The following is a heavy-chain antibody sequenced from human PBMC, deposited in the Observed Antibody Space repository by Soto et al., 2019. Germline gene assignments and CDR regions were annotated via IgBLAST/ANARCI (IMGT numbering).Heavy chain of an antibody. Sequence: QVHLVQSGGEVKKPGASVKVSCKASGYTFNRHGITWVRQAPGQGLEWMGWNSGYNGDINYEQKFQGRVTLSSDTLTSTVYLELKSLRFDDTAVYYCARVRIVGAREIDFWGQGTLVTVSS. V-gene: IGHV1-18*04. J-gene: IGHJ4*02. D-gene: IGHD1-26*01. CDR3: ARVRIVGAREIDF. CDR2: NSGYNGDI. CDR1: GYTFNRHG.